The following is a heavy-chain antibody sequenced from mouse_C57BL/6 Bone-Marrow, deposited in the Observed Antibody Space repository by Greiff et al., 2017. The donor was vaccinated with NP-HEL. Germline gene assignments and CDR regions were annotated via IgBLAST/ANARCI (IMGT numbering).Heavy chain of an antibody. CDR3: ARGGGNWDGFAY. Sequence: DVQLQESGPGMVKPSQSLSLTCTVTGYSITSGYDWHWIRHFPGNKLEWMGYISYSGSTNYNPSLKSRISITHDTSKNHFFLKLNSVTTEDTATYYCARGGGNWDGFAYWGQGTLVTVSA. CDR2: ISYSGST. D-gene: IGHD4-1*01. J-gene: IGHJ3*01. V-gene: IGHV3-1*01. CDR1: GYSITSGYD.